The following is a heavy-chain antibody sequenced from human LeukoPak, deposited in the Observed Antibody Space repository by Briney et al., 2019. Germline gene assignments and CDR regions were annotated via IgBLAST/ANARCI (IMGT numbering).Heavy chain of an antibody. CDR1: GGSISSGGYS. J-gene: IGHJ4*02. V-gene: IGHV4-30-2*01. Sequence: SETLSLTWAVSGGSISSGGYSWTWIRQPPGKGLECIGYIYPSGSTYYNPSLKSRGTISVDRSKNQLSLRLSSVTAADTAVYYCARSDYGGKLDYWGQGILVTVSS. CDR2: IYPSGST. CDR3: ARSDYGGKLDY. D-gene: IGHD4-23*01.